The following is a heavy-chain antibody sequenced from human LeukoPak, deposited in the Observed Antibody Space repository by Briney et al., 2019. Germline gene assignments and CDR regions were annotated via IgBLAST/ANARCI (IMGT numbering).Heavy chain of an antibody. V-gene: IGHV4-59*01. J-gene: IGHJ4*02. D-gene: IGHD4-17*01. Sequence: SETLSLTCTVSGGSISGYHWSWIRQPPGKGLEWIGNIYYSGCTNYNPSLKSRVTISVDTSKNQFSLKLSSVTAADTAVYYCARSTVTAAPLFYWGQGTLVTVSS. CDR1: GGSISGYH. CDR2: IYYSGCT. CDR3: ARSTVTAAPLFY.